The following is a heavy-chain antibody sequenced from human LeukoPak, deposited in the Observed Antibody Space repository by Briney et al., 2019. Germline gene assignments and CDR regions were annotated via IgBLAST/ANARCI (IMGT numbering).Heavy chain of an antibody. CDR3: AKDYSEAPYYMDV. V-gene: IGHV3-23*01. D-gene: IGHD2-21*01. J-gene: IGHJ6*03. Sequence: GGSLRLSCIASGFTFSSSAMSWVRQAPGKGLEWVSDINGSGGRTYYADSVKGRFTISRDNSKNTLYLQMNSLRAEDTAVYYCAKDYSEAPYYMDVWGKGTTVTVSS. CDR2: INGSGGRT. CDR1: GFTFSSSA.